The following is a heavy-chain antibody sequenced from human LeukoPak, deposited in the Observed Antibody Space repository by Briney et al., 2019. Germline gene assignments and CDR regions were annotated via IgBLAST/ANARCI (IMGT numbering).Heavy chain of an antibody. CDR1: GFTFNRFG. D-gene: IGHD2-21*02. CDR2: IWYDGSNK. CDR3: AKSAHIEVGTAPPPDY. Sequence: GGSLRLSCATSGFTFNRFGMHWVRQAPGKGLEWVAVIWYDGSNKDYADSVKGRVTISRDNSKNTLYLQMSGLRAEDTAVYYWAKSAHIEVGTAPPPDYWGQGTLVTVTS. J-gene: IGHJ4*02. V-gene: IGHV3-33*06.